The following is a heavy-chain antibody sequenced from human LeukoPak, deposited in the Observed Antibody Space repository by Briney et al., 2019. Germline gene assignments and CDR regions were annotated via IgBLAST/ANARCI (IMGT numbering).Heavy chain of an antibody. J-gene: IGHJ4*02. V-gene: IGHV3-74*01. CDR3: ARGAKWAYYFDY. CDR2: INGDESST. Sequence: GGSLRLSCAASGFTFSAYTMTWVRQAPGRGLEWVSRINGDESSTNYADSVKGRFTISRDNAKDTLYLHMNSLTAEDTAVYYCARGAKWAYYFDYWGQGTLVTVSS. CDR1: GFTFSAYT. D-gene: IGHD1-26*01.